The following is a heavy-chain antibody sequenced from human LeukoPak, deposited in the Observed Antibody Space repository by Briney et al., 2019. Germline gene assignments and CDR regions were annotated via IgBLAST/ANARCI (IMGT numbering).Heavy chain of an antibody. J-gene: IGHJ4*02. CDR3: ARGPYSSGSSADY. V-gene: IGHV3-48*03. CDR1: GFTFRSYE. Sequence: GGSLRLSCAASGFTFRSYEMNWGRQAPGKGLEWVSYISSSGSTIYYAEFVKGRFTISRDNAKNSLYLQMNSLRAEDPAVYYCARGPYSSGSSADYWGQGTLVTVSS. D-gene: IGHD6-19*01. CDR2: ISSSGSTI.